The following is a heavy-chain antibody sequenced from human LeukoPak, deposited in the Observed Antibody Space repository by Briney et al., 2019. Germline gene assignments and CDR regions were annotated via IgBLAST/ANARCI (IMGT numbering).Heavy chain of an antibody. Sequence: PGGSLRLSCAASGFTFSSYEMNWVRQAPGKGLEWVAVISYGGSIKYYADSVKGRFTVSRDNSKNTLYLQMNSLRAEDTAVYYCAKKSATYGDYATQDYWGQGTLVTVSS. V-gene: IGHV3-30*18. D-gene: IGHD4-17*01. J-gene: IGHJ4*02. CDR3: AKKSATYGDYATQDY. CDR1: GFTFSSYE. CDR2: ISYGGSIK.